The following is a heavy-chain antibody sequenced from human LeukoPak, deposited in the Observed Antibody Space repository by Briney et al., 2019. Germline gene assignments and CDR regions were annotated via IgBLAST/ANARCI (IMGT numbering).Heavy chain of an antibody. CDR2: INPSDGGT. J-gene: IGHJ4*02. D-gene: IGHD5-24*01. CDR1: GYIFISYY. Sequence: GASVKVSCKASGYIFISYYIHWVRQAPGQGLEWMGVINPSDGGTSYAQKFQGRVTMTRDTSTTTVYLELSGLRSEDTAVYYCASDVAREFDYWGQGTLVTVSS. V-gene: IGHV1-46*01. CDR3: ASDVAREFDY.